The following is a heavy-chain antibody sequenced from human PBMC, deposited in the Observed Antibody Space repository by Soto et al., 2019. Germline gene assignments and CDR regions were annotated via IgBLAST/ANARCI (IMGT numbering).Heavy chain of an antibody. V-gene: IGHV4-28*01. CDR3: ARHDNMTLGSQYLDS. Sequence: ETLSLTCAVSGYSISSSNWWGWIRQPPGKGLEWIGYIYYSGSTYYNPSLKTRATMSVDRSKNQFSLQLSSVTAADTAVYFCARHDNMTLGSQYLDSWGPGTLVTVSS. CDR1: GYSISSSNW. J-gene: IGHJ4*02. D-gene: IGHD1-1*01. CDR2: IYYSGST.